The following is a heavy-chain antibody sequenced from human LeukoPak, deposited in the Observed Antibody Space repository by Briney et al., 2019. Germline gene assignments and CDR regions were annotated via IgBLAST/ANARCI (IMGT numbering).Heavy chain of an antibody. V-gene: IGHV3-21*01. CDR2: ISPSGSST. J-gene: IGHJ5*02. D-gene: IGHD3-10*01. CDR1: GFTFSSYT. CDR3: GRDFLGESGAGGP. Sequence: GGSLRLSSTASGFTFSSYTMNWVRQAPGKGLEWASSISPSGSSTWHADSVKGRFTISRDNAKNSVHLQMTNLRVDDTAVYYCGRDFLGESGAGGPWGQGILVTVSS.